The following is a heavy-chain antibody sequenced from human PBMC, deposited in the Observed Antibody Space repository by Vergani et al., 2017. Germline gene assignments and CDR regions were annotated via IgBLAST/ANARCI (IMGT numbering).Heavy chain of an antibody. D-gene: IGHD1-26*01. V-gene: IGHV5-51*01. CDR1: GYSFTSYW. CDR3: ARRRGSYELNYYYGMDV. Sequence: EVQLVQSGAEVKKPGESLTISCKGSGYSFTSYWIGWVRQMPGKGLEWMGIIYPGDSDTRYSPSFQGQVTISADKSISTAYLQWSSLKASDTAMYYCARRRGSYELNYYYGMDVWGQGTTVTVSS. J-gene: IGHJ6*02. CDR2: IYPGDSDT.